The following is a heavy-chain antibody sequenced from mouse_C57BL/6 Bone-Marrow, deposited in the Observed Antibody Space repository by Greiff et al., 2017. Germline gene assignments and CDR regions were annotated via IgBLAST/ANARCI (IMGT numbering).Heavy chain of an antibody. CDR2: ISSGGSYT. Sequence: EVMLVESGGDLVKPGGSLKLSCAASGFTFSSYGMSWVRQTPDQRLEWVATISSGGSYTYYPDSVKGRFTISSDNAKNTLYLQMSSLKSEDTAMYYWARPLDSSGYDYWGQGTTLTVSS. J-gene: IGHJ2*01. CDR3: ARPLDSSGYDY. CDR1: GFTFSSYG. D-gene: IGHD3-2*02. V-gene: IGHV5-6*01.